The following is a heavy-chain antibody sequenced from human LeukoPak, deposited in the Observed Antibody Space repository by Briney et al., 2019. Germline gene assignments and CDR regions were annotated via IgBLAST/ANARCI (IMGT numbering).Heavy chain of an antibody. J-gene: IGHJ3*02. D-gene: IGHD3-22*01. CDR2: MSYDGGHI. CDR1: GFIFSTYA. V-gene: IGHV3-30-3*01. Sequence: PGGSLRLSCAASGFIFSTYAMHWVRQAPGKGLEWVAVMSYDGGHIYYADSVKGRFTISRDNSKNTLYLQMNSLRAEDTAVYYCAKDGNYYYDSSGYYDGNAFDIWGQGTMVTVSS. CDR3: AKDGNYYYDSSGYYDGNAFDI.